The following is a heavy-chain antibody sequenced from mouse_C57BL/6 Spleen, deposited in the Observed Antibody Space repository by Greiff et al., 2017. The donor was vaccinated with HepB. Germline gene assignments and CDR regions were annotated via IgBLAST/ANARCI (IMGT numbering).Heavy chain of an antibody. Sequence: VQLQQSGAELVKPGASVKISCKASGYAFSSYWMHWVKQRPGKGLEWIGQIYPGDGDTNYNGKFKGKATLTADKSSSTAYLQLSSLTSEDSAVYFWARRAGDDYGGSALYYYAMDYWGQGTSVTVSS. V-gene: IGHV1-80*01. CDR2: IYPGDGDT. CDR1: GYAFSSYW. D-gene: IGHD1-1*01. J-gene: IGHJ4*01. CDR3: ARRAGDDYGGSALYYYAMDY.